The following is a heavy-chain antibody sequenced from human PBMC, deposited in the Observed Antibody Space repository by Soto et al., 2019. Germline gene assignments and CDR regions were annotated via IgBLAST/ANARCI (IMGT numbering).Heavy chain of an antibody. J-gene: IGHJ4*02. CDR2: ISYDGSNK. CDR3: AKDHGDGYNCVDY. Sequence: QVQLVESGGGVVQPGRSLRLSCAASGFTFSSYGMHCVRQAPGKGLEWVAVISYDGSNKYYADSVKGRFTISRDNSKNTLYLQINSLRGEDTAVYYCAKDHGDGYNCVDYWGQGTLVTVSS. D-gene: IGHD5-12*01. CDR1: GFTFSSYG. V-gene: IGHV3-30*18.